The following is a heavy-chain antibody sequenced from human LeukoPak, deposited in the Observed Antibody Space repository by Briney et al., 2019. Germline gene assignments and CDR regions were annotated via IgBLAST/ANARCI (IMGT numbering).Heavy chain of an antibody. J-gene: IGHJ4*02. V-gene: IGHV4-34*01. D-gene: IGHD3-10*01. CDR1: GGSFSGYF. CDR3: ARSLIHMVRGVYYFDY. CDR2: INHSGST. Sequence: PSETLSLTCAVYGGSFSGYFWSWIRQPPGKGLEWIGEINHSGSTNYNPSLKSRVTISVDTSKNQFSLKLSSVTAADTAVYYCARSLIHMVRGVYYFDYWGQGTLVTVSS.